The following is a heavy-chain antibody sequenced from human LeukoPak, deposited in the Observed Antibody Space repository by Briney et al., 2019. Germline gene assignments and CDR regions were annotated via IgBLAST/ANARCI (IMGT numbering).Heavy chain of an antibody. CDR2: ISDSAGST. CDR1: GGTFSSYA. J-gene: IGHJ1*01. CDR3: AKWGYCSGGSCQLTQYFQH. V-gene: IGHV3-23*01. Sequence: SCKASGGTFSSYAMSWVRQAPGKGLEWVSGISDSAGSTYYADSVKGRFTISRDNSKNTLYLQMNSLRAEDTAVYYCAKWGYCSGGSCQLTQYFQHWGQGTLVTVSS. D-gene: IGHD2-15*01.